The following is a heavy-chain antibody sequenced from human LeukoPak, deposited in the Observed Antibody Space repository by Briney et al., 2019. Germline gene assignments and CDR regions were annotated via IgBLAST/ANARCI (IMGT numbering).Heavy chain of an antibody. D-gene: IGHD3-9*01. CDR1: GFTFSSYA. CDR3: AKDLSDWLLNFDY. Sequence: PGGSLRLSCAASGFTFSSYAMTWVRQAPGQGLEWVSVISGSGSSTYYADSVKGRFTISRDNSKNTLYLQMNSLRAEDTAVYYCAKDLSDWLLNFDYWGQGTLVTVSS. J-gene: IGHJ4*02. V-gene: IGHV3-23*01. CDR2: ISGSGSST.